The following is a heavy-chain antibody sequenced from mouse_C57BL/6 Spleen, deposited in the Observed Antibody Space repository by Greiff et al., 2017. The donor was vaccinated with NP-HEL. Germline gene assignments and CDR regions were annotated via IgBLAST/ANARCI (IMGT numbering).Heavy chain of an antibody. CDR1: GYAFSSSW. Sequence: VHLVESGPELVKPGASVKISCKASGYAFSSSWMNWVKQRPGKGLEWIGRIYPGDGDTNYNGKFKGKATLTADKSSSTAYMQLSSLTSEDSAVYFCASDYGNSRFAYWGQGTLVTVSA. V-gene: IGHV1-82*01. J-gene: IGHJ3*01. CDR2: IYPGDGDT. CDR3: ASDYGNSRFAY. D-gene: IGHD2-1*01.